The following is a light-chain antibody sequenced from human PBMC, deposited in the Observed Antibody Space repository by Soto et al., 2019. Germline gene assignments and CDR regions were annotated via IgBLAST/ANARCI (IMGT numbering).Light chain of an antibody. Sequence: EIVLTQSPGTLSLSPGERATPSCRASQSVSSSYLAWYQQKPGQAPRLLIYGASSRATGIPDRFSGSGSGTDFTLTISRLEPEDFAVYYCQQFGTSPLPTFGPGTKVDIK. J-gene: IGKJ3*01. V-gene: IGKV3-20*01. CDR3: QQFGTSPLPT. CDR2: GAS. CDR1: QSVSSSY.